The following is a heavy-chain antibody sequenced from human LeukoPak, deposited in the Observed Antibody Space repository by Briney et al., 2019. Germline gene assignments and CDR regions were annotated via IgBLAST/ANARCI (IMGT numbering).Heavy chain of an antibody. J-gene: IGHJ3*02. D-gene: IGHD1-26*01. V-gene: IGHV3-30*18. CDR2: ISYDGSYK. CDR1: GFTFSSYG. Sequence: PGGSLRLSCAASGFTFSSYGMNWVRQAPGKGLEWVAVISYDGSYKYYADSLKGRFTISRDNSRNTLYLQMNSLRTEDTAVYYCAKGRGWDLLPAGFDMWGQGTMVTVSS. CDR3: AKGRGWDLLPAGFDM.